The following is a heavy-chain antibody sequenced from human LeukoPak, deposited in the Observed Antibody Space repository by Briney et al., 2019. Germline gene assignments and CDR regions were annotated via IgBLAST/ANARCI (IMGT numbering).Heavy chain of an antibody. J-gene: IGHJ1*01. V-gene: IGHV4-4*08. Sequence: SETLSLTCAVSGDSISSDYWSWIRQPPGQGLEWIGYIYRFGNTDYNPPLMRRVTISLDTSKKQLSLNLTSVTAADTAVYYCAGRGQRYFRDWGQGTLVTVSS. CDR2: IYRFGNT. CDR1: GDSISSDY. CDR3: AGRGQRYFRD.